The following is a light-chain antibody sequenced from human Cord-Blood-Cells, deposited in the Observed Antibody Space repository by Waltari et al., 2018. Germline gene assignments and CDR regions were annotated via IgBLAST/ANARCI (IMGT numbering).Light chain of an antibody. CDR2: YDS. Sequence: SYVLTQPPSVSVAPGQTARITCGGNNIGSKSVHWYQQKPGQAPVLVSYYDSDRPSGIPERVSGSNSGNTATLAISRVEAGDEADYYCQVWDSSSDHVFGTGTKVTVL. V-gene: IGLV3-21*04. CDR3: QVWDSSSDHV. J-gene: IGLJ1*01. CDR1: NIGSKS.